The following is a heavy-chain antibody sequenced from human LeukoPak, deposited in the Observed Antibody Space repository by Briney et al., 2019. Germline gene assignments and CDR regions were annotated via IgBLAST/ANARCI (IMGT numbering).Heavy chain of an antibody. CDR2: INPNSGGT. CDR1: GYIFTGYY. Sequence: ASVTVSCTASGYIFTGYYMHWVRQAPGQGLEWMGWINPNSGGTNYAQKFQGRVTMTRDTSISTAYMELSRLRSDDTAVYYCARRNYDILTGYYGSAGYYYMDVWGKGTTVTVSS. V-gene: IGHV1-2*02. CDR3: ARRNYDILTGYYGSAGYYYMDV. D-gene: IGHD3-9*01. J-gene: IGHJ6*03.